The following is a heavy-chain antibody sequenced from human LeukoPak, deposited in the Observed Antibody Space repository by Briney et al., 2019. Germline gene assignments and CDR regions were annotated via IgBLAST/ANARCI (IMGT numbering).Heavy chain of an antibody. D-gene: IGHD6-13*01. CDR1: GFTFGSYN. Sequence: GGSLRLSCEASGFTFGSYNMNWVRQAPGKGLEWVSSISSSSSYIYYADSVKGRFTISRDNAKNSLYLQMNSLRAEDTAVYYCARDHRYSSSGGYYGMDVWGQGTTVTVSS. J-gene: IGHJ6*02. CDR3: ARDHRYSSSGGYYGMDV. V-gene: IGHV3-21*01. CDR2: ISSSSSYI.